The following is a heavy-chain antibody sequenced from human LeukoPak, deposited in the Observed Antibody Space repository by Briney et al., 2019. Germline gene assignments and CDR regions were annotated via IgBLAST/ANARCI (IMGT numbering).Heavy chain of an antibody. V-gene: IGHV3-72*01. Sequence: QPGGSLRLSCAASGFTFSDHYMDWVRQAPGKGLEWDGRTRNKANSYSTEYAASVKGRFTISREESKNSLYLQMNSLKSEDTAVYYCVRLRSGASDIWGQGTMVTVSS. CDR1: GFTFSDHY. CDR2: TRNKANSYST. CDR3: VRLRSGASDI. J-gene: IGHJ3*02.